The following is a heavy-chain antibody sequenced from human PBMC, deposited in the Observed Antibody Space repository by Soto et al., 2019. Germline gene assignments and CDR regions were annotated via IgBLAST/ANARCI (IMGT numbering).Heavy chain of an antibody. CDR1: GGSISSSNNY. D-gene: IGHD3-9*01. Sequence: SETLSLTCSVSGGSISSSNNYWGWIRQSPGKGLEWTGSISYSGSTYYNPSLKTRLTMSVDTSNNQFSLRLSSVTAADTAVYYCARHGGYYDILTGYPAWGQGTLVTVSS. V-gene: IGHV4-39*01. CDR2: ISYSGST. J-gene: IGHJ4*02. CDR3: ARHGGYYDILTGYPA.